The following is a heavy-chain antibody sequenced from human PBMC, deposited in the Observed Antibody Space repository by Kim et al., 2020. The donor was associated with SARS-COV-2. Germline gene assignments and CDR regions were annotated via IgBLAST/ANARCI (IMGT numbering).Heavy chain of an antibody. J-gene: IGHJ4*02. V-gene: IGHV1-69*13. D-gene: IGHD3-3*01. Sequence: SVKVSCKASGGTFSSYAISWVRQAPGQGLEWMGGIIPIFGTANYAQKFQGRVTITADESTSTAYMELSSLRSEDTAVYYCARMGPHDFWSGYPRPHFDYWGQGTLVTVSS. CDR2: IIPIFGTA. CDR1: GGTFSSYA. CDR3: ARMGPHDFWSGYPRPHFDY.